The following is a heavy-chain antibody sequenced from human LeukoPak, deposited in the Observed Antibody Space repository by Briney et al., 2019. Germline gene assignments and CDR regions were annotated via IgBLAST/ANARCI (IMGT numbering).Heavy chain of an antibody. Sequence: PGRSLRLSCTASGFTFDDYAMTWVRQAPGKGLEGVGFIRSKAYGGTTEFAPSVKGRFTISRDDSKSIAYLQMNSLKTEDTAVYYCTTYDPSNYYGMDVWGQGTTVTVS. CDR1: GFTFDDYA. CDR3: TTYDPSNYYGMDV. CDR2: IRSKAYGGTT. V-gene: IGHV3-49*04. D-gene: IGHD5-12*01. J-gene: IGHJ6*02.